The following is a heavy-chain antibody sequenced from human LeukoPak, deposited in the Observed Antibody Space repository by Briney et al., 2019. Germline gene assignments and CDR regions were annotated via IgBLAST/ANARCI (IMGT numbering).Heavy chain of an antibody. Sequence: GGSLRLSCAASGFTFSTFGMRWVRQAPGKGLEWVSTIPASGGNTYYADSVRGRFTISRDNSKNTLYLQINSLTAEDTAIYYCVRYLSGWYYFDWWGQGTLVAVSS. D-gene: IGHD6-19*01. CDR1: GFTFSTFG. CDR2: IPASGGNT. J-gene: IGHJ4*02. CDR3: VRYLSGWYYFDW. V-gene: IGHV3-23*01.